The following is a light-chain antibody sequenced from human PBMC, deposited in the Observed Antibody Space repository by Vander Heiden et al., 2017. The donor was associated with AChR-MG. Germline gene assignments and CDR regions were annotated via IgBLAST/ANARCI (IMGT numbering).Light chain of an antibody. CDR3: QSYDSSLSAVV. J-gene: IGLJ2*01. V-gene: IGLV1-40*01. Sequence: QSVLTQPPSVSGAPGQRVTISCTGSSSNIGAGYDVHWYQQLPGTAPKLLIYGNSNRPSGVPDRFSGSKSGTSASLAITGLQAEDEADYYCQSYDSSLSAVVLGGGTKLTGL. CDR2: GNS. CDR1: SSNIGAGYD.